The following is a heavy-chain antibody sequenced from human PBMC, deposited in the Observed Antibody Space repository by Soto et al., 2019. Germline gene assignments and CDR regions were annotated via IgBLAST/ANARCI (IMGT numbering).Heavy chain of an antibody. V-gene: IGHV1-2*04. J-gene: IGHJ5*02. D-gene: IGHD6-6*01. CDR3: ARGEDWAAHQQLWFDP. Sequence: ASVKVSCKASGYTFTGYYMHWVRQAPGQGLEWMGWINPNSGGTNYAQKFQGWVTMTRDTSISTAYMELSRLRSDDTAVYYCARGEDWAAHQQLWFDPWGQGTLVTVSS. CDR2: INPNSGGT. CDR1: GYTFTGYY.